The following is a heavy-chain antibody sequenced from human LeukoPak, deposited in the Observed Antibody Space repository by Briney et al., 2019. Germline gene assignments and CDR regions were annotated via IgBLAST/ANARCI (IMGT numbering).Heavy chain of an antibody. Sequence: ASVKVSCKASGYTFTGYCMHWVRQAPGQGLEWMGWINPNSGGTNYAQKFQGRVTMTRDTSISTAYMELSRLRSDDTAVYYCARVERAAGARGWFDPWGQGTLVTVSS. CDR2: INPNSGGT. CDR1: GYTFTGYC. V-gene: IGHV1-2*02. J-gene: IGHJ5*02. CDR3: ARVERAAGARGWFDP. D-gene: IGHD6-13*01.